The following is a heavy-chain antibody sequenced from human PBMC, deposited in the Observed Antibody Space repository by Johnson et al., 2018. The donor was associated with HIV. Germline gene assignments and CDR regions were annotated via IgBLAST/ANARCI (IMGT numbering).Heavy chain of an antibody. CDR2: ITWNGGST. J-gene: IGHJ3*02. Sequence: VQLVESGGGVVRPGGSLRLSCAPSGFTFDDYGMSWVRQAPGKGLEWVSGITWNGGSTGYADSVKGRFTISRDTAQNSLYLQMNSLRAEDTAVYYCARDSAAAGLDAFDIWGQGTVVIVSS. CDR1: GFTFDDYG. V-gene: IGHV3-20*04. CDR3: ARDSAAAGLDAFDI. D-gene: IGHD6-13*01.